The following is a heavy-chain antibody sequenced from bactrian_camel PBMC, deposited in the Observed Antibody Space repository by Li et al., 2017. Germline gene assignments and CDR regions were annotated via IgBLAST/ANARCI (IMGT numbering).Heavy chain of an antibody. Sequence: HVQLVESGGGSVQPGGSLRLSCEISLYIYSSYCMGWFRQAPGKECAAVAAHYTGTATTYVADSVKGRFAITRDKAKDLVYLQMNGLEPEDTGMYYCAADQLYGTCRDVLDFPARGQGTQVTVS. CDR2: HYTGTATT. D-gene: IGHD6*01. V-gene: IGHV3S1*01. CDR3: AADQLYGTCRDVLDFPA. J-gene: IGHJ4*01. CDR1: LYIYSSYC.